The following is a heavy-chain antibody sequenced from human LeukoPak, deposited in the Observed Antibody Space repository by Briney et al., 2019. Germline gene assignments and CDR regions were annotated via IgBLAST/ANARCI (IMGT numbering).Heavy chain of an antibody. CDR3: ARGNYDFWSGYGMDV. D-gene: IGHD3-3*01. V-gene: IGHV4-59*01. Sequence: PSETLSLTCTVSGGSISSYYWSWIRQPPGKGLEWIGYIYYSGSTNYNPSLKSRVTLSVDTSKNQFSLKLSSVTAADTAVYYCARGNYDFWSGYGMDVWGQGTTVTVSS. CDR2: IYYSGST. CDR1: GGSISSYY. J-gene: IGHJ6*02.